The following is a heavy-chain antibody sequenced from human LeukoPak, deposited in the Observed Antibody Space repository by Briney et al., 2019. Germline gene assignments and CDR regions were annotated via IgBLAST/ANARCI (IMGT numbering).Heavy chain of an antibody. V-gene: IGHV1-69*05. CDR1: GGTFSSYA. D-gene: IGHD5-18*01. J-gene: IGHJ5*02. CDR3: ARAWIQLWWFDP. CDR2: IIPIFGTA. Sequence: EASVKVSCKASGGTFSSYAISWVRRAPGQGLEWMGGIIPIFGTANYAQKFQGRVTITTDESTSTAYMELSSLRSEDTAVYYCARAWIQLWWFDPWGQGTLVTVSS.